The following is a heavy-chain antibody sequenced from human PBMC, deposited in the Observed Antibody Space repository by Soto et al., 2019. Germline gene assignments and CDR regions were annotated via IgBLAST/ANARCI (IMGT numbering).Heavy chain of an antibody. CDR1: DGSISNGDYY. Sequence: QVLLQESGPGLVKPSQTLSLTCIVSDGSISNGDYYWSWVRQPPGKGLEWIGYIYYTGSTYYNPSRKSRLTISVDTSKSQFSLNLSSVTAADTAVYYCARENKAAMAYWGQGTLVTVSS. CDR3: ARENKAAMAY. J-gene: IGHJ4*02. V-gene: IGHV4-30-4*01. CDR2: IYYTGST. D-gene: IGHD2-2*01.